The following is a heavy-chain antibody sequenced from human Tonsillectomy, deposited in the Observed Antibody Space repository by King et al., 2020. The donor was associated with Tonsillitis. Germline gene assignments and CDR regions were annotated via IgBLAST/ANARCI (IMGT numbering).Heavy chain of an antibody. J-gene: IGHJ4*02. Sequence: VQLVESGGGLVQPGGSLRLSCAASGFTFSSYAMSWVRQAPGKGLEWVSVIYSGGSSTYYADSVKGRFTISRDNSKNTLYLQMNSLRAEDTAVYYCAKDRWGRYYDSSGLEPFDYWGQGTLVTVSS. CDR1: GFTFSSYA. V-gene: IGHV3-23*03. CDR2: IYSGGSST. D-gene: IGHD3-22*01. CDR3: AKDRWGRYYDSSGLEPFDY.